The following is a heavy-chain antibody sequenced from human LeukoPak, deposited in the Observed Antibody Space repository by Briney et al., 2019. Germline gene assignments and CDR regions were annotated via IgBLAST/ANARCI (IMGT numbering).Heavy chain of an antibody. J-gene: IGHJ4*02. CDR1: GGSFSGYY. Sequence: SETLSLTCAVYGGSFSGYYWSWIRQPPGKGLEWIGEINHSGSTNYNPSLKSRVTISVDTPKNQFSLKLSSVTAADTAVYYCARSRLYYYDSSGYLYWGQGTLVTVSS. D-gene: IGHD3-22*01. CDR3: ARSRLYYYDSSGYLY. V-gene: IGHV4-34*01. CDR2: INHSGST.